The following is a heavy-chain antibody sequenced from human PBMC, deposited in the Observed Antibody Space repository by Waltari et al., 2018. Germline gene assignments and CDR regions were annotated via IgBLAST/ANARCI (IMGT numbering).Heavy chain of an antibody. CDR2: IRSKANSYET. CDR3: VGGLDI. CDR1: GFTFSGSA. J-gene: IGHJ3*02. D-gene: IGHD3-10*01. Sequence: EVQLVESGGGLVQPGGSLKLSCAASGFTFSGSAMHWVRQASGKGLEWVGRIRSKANSYETAYAASVKGRFTISRDDSKNTAYLQMNSLKTEDTAVYRCVGGLDIWGQGTMVTVSS. V-gene: IGHV3-73*01.